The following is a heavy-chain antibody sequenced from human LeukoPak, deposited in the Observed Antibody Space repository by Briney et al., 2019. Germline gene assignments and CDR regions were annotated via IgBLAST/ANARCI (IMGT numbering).Heavy chain of an antibody. D-gene: IGHD4-23*01. CDR3: ARPDYGGNRGAFDI. Sequence: ASVKVSCTASGYIFTSYSIIWVRQAPGQGLEWMGWISAYNDNTNYAQKLQGRVTMTTDTSTRTAYMELRSLRTGDTAVYYCARPDYGGNRGAFDIWGQGTMVTVSS. CDR2: ISAYNDNT. J-gene: IGHJ3*02. V-gene: IGHV1-18*01. CDR1: GYIFTSYS.